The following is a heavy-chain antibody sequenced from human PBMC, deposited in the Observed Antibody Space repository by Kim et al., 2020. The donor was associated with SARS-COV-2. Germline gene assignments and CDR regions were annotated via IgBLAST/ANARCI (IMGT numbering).Heavy chain of an antibody. CDR2: INHSGST. CDR3: ARGRGWPLRRSTYFDY. CDR1: GGSFSGYY. J-gene: IGHJ4*02. D-gene: IGHD6-19*01. Sequence: SETLSLTCAVYGGSFSGYYWSWIRQPPGKGLEWIGEINHSGSTNYNPSLKSRVTISVDTSKNQFSLKLSSVTAADTAVYYCARGRGWPLRRSTYFDYWGQGTLVTVSS. V-gene: IGHV4-34*01.